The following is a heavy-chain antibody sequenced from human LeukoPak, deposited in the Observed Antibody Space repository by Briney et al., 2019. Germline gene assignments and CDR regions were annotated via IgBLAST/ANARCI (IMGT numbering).Heavy chain of an antibody. V-gene: IGHV4-39*07. CDR2: IYYTGIS. D-gene: IGHD2-8*01. J-gene: IGHJ3*02. CDR3: VRADYNGGNPGSFDI. Sequence: SETLSLTCTVSGASITIGAESYHWGWIRQPPGKGLEWVGTIYYTGISYYNPSLESRVTSSLDTSKNQFSLTLNSVTAADTAVYYCVRADYNGGNPGSFDIWGRGTMVTVSS. CDR1: GASITIGAESYH.